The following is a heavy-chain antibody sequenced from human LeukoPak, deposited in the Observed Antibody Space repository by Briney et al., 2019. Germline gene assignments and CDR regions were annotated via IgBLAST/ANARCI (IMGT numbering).Heavy chain of an antibody. J-gene: IGHJ4*02. CDR2: ISWNSGNI. CDR1: GFTFDDYA. CDR3: AKGGYDLDYYFDY. Sequence: SGGSLRLSCAASGFTFDDYAMHWVRQAPGKGLEWVSGISWNSGNIGYADSVKGRFTISRDNAKNSLFLQMNSLRAEDTAFYYCAKGGYDLDYYFDYWGQETLVTVSS. V-gene: IGHV3-9*01. D-gene: IGHD2-2*01.